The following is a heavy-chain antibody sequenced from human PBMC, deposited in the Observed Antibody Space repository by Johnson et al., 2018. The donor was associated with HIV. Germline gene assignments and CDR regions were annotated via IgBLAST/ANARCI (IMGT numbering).Heavy chain of an antibody. J-gene: IGHJ3*02. Sequence: VQLVESGGGLVKPGGSLRLSCAASRFTVSSNYMTWVRQAPGKGLEWVSVIYSGGNTYYADSVKGRFTISRDNSKNSLFLQMNSLRAEDMAVYYCARESTATRGDAFDIWGQGTMVTVSS. CDR3: ARESTATRGDAFDI. D-gene: IGHD4-17*01. CDR1: RFTVSSNY. CDR2: IYSGGNT. V-gene: IGHV3-66*01.